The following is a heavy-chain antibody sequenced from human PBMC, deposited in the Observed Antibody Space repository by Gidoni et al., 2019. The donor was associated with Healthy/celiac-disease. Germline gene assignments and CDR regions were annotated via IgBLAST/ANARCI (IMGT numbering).Heavy chain of an antibody. Sequence: QVQLVESGGGGVQPGRSLSLSSAASGFPFSCYAMHWVRQAPGKGLEWVAVISYDGSNKYYADSVKGRFTISRDNSKNTLYLQMNSLRAEDTAVYYCARAESGGSYFWNWFDPWGQGTLVTVSS. V-gene: IGHV3-30-3*01. CDR2: ISYDGSNK. CDR3: ARAESGGSYFWNWFDP. J-gene: IGHJ5*02. CDR1: GFPFSCYA. D-gene: IGHD1-26*01.